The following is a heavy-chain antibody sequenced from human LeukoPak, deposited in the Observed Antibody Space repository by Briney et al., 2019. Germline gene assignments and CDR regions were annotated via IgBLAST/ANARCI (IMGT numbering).Heavy chain of an antibody. CDR2: INPNSGGT. J-gene: IGHJ4*02. CDR3: ARAKYQLLFYFDY. V-gene: IGHV1-2*02. CDR1: GYTFTSYG. D-gene: IGHD2-2*01. Sequence: ASVKVSCKASGYTFTSYGISWVRQAPGQGLEWMGWINPNSGGTNYAQKFQGRVTMTRDTSISTAYMGLSRLRSDDTAVYYCARAKYQLLFYFDYWGQGTLVTVSS.